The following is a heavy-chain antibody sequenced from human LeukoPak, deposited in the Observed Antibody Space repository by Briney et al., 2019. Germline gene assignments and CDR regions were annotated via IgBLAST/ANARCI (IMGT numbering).Heavy chain of an antibody. V-gene: IGHV1-69*13. D-gene: IGHD1-26*01. Sequence: SVKVSCKASGGTFSSYAISWVRQAPGQGLEWMGGIIPIFGTANYAQKFQGRVTITADESTSTAYMELSSLRSEDTAVYYCARGGPMELSPEVYNWFDPWGQGTLVTVSS. CDR2: IIPIFGTA. CDR3: ARGGPMELSPEVYNWFDP. J-gene: IGHJ5*02. CDR1: GGTFSSYA.